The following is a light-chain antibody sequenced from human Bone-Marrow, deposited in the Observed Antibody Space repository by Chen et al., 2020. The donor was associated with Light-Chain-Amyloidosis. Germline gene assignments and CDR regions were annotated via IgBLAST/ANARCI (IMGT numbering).Light chain of an antibody. J-gene: IGKJ1*01. CDR1: QGIINY. Sequence: DIQMTQSPSSLSASVGDRVTITCRATQGIINYLPWYQQKPGKVPKLLIYGASTLQSGVPSRFSGSGSGTDFTLTISSLQPEDVATYYCQKYNNAPRTFGQGTKVEIK. CDR3: QKYNNAPRT. V-gene: IGKV1-27*01. CDR2: GAS.